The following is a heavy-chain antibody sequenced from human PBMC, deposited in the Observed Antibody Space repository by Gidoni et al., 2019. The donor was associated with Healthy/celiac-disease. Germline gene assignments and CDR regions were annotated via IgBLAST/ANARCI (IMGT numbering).Heavy chain of an antibody. V-gene: IGHV4-59*01. Sequence: QVQLQESGPGLVKPSETLSLTCTVSGCSISSYYWSSTRQPPGKGLEWIGYIYYSGSTTYNPSLKSRVTISVDTSKNQFSLKLSSVTAADTAVYYCARHYDPYCSGGSCYSRDKDYWYFDLWGRGTLVTVSS. J-gene: IGHJ2*01. CDR2: IYYSGST. CDR1: GCSISSYY. D-gene: IGHD2-15*01. CDR3: ARHYDPYCSGGSCYSRDKDYWYFDL.